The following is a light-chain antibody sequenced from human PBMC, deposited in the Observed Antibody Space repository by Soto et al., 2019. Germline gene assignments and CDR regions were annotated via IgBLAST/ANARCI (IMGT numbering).Light chain of an antibody. CDR1: QSVSSY. CDR2: DAS. CDR3: QQRSHWPPA. V-gene: IGKV3-11*01. J-gene: IGKJ2*01. Sequence: DIVLTQSPAIPYFSPGERATLSCRASQSVSSYLAWYKQQPGQAPRLLIYDASNRATGIPARFSGSGSGTDFTLTISRLEPEDFAYYYCQQRSHWPPAFGQGTKVEIK.